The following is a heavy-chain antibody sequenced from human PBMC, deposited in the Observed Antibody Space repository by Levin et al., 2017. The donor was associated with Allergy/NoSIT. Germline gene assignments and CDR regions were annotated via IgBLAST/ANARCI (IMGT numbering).Heavy chain of an antibody. CDR3: AKDFSEGTTTYYFDY. CDR1: GFTFSSYA. CDR2: ISGSGGST. D-gene: IGHD1-26*01. Sequence: LSLTCAASGFTFSSYAMSWVRQAPGKGLEWVSAISGSGGSTYYADSVKGLFTISRDNSKNTLYLQMNSLRAEDTAVYYCAKDFSEGTTTYYFDYWGQGALVTVSS. J-gene: IGHJ4*02. V-gene: IGHV3-23*01.